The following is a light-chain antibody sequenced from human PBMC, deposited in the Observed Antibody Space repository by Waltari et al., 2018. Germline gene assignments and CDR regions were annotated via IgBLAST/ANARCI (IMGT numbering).Light chain of an antibody. V-gene: IGLV2-14*03. CDR2: DVS. J-gene: IGLJ1*01. Sequence: QSALTQPASVSGSPGQSITISCTGTSSDVGYYNYVSWYQQHPGKAPKLMIYDVSNRPSGVSNRFSGSKSGNTAYLTISGLQAEDEADYYCSSYTSSSTYVFGIGTKVTVL. CDR3: SSYTSSSTYV. CDR1: SSDVGYYNY.